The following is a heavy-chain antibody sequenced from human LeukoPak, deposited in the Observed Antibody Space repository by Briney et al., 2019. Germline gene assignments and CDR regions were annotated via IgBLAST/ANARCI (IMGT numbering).Heavy chain of an antibody. Sequence: GGSLRLSCAASGFPFDDYAMHWVRQAPGKGLEWVSGISWNSGSIGYADSVKGRFTIYRDNAKNSLYLQMNSLRAEDMALYYCAKGLKGIAAAGFDYWGQGTLVTVSS. CDR2: ISWNSGSI. J-gene: IGHJ4*02. CDR1: GFPFDDYA. CDR3: AKGLKGIAAAGFDY. V-gene: IGHV3-9*03. D-gene: IGHD6-13*01.